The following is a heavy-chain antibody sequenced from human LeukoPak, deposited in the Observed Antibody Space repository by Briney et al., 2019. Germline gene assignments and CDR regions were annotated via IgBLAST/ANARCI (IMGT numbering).Heavy chain of an antibody. CDR3: ARDGEVGVGRWFDP. D-gene: IGHD1-26*01. J-gene: IGHJ5*02. CDR2: ISTSSSYI. V-gene: IGHV3-21*01. Sequence: GGSLRLSCAASGFTFSRNSMTWVRQAPGKGLEWVSSISTSSSYIYYADSVKGRFTFSRDNAKNSLSLQMNSLRAEDTAVYYCARDGEVGVGRWFDPWGQGTLVTVSS. CDR1: GFTFSRNS.